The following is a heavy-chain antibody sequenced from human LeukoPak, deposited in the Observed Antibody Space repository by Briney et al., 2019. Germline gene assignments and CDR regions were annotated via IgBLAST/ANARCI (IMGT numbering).Heavy chain of an antibody. CDR2: IYYSGST. CDR1: GGSISSYY. J-gene: IGHJ6*03. CDR3: ARRLKSYSSSSRYYYYYMDV. D-gene: IGHD6-6*01. V-gene: IGHV4-59*01. Sequence: PSETLSLTCTVSGGSISSYYWSWIRQPPGKGLEWIGYIYYSGSTNYNPSLKSRVTISVDTSKNQFSLKLSSVTAADTAVYYCARRLKSYSSSSRYYYYYMDVWGKGTTVTVSS.